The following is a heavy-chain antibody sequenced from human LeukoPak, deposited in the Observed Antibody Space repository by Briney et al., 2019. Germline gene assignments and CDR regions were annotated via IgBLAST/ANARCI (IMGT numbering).Heavy chain of an antibody. Sequence: PSETLSLTCAVYGGSFSGYYWSWIRQPPGKGLEWIGEINHNGSTNYNPSLKSRVTISVDTSKNQFSLKLSSVTAADTAVYHCARSAYCSSTSCSYYYYYYYMDVWGKGTTVTVSS. CDR1: GGSFSGYY. CDR3: ARSAYCSSTSCSYYYYYYYMDV. CDR2: INHNGST. V-gene: IGHV4-34*01. J-gene: IGHJ6*03. D-gene: IGHD2-2*01.